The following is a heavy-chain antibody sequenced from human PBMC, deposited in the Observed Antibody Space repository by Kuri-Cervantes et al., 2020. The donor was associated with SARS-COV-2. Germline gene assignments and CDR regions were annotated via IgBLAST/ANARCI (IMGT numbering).Heavy chain of an antibody. J-gene: IGHJ6*02. Sequence: GGSLRLSCAASGFTFSSYGMHWVRQAPGKGLEWVAVISYDGSNKYYADSVKGRFTISRDNSKSTLYLQMNSLRAEDTAVYYCAKAYDPYGMDVWGQGTTVTVSS. CDR2: ISYDGSNK. V-gene: IGHV3-30*18. D-gene: IGHD5-12*01. CDR3: AKAYDPYGMDV. CDR1: GFTFSSYG.